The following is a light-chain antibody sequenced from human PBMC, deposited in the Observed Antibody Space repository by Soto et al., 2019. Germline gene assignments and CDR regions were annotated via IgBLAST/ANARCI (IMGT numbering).Light chain of an antibody. CDR3: HQYGRSPA. CDR1: QSVSSY. Sequence: EIVLTQSPATLSLSPGERATLSCRASQSVSSYLAWYQQKRGQAPRLLIYDASNRATGIPDRFSGSGSGTDFTLTISRLEPEDFAVYYCHQYGRSPAFGGGTKVEIK. J-gene: IGKJ4*01. V-gene: IGKV3-20*01. CDR2: DAS.